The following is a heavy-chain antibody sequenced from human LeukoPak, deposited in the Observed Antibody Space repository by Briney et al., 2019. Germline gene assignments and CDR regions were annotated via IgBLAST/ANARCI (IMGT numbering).Heavy chain of an antibody. CDR2: IGGRTDTT. V-gene: IGHV3-23*01. D-gene: IGHD2-15*01. Sequence: PGGSLRLSCEASGFTFSIYAMSWVRQAPGKGLGWVSAIGGRTDTTYYADSVKGRFTISRDNSKNTLFLQMNSLRAEDTAVYYCATEGGPPIERYWGQGTLVTVSS. CDR3: ATEGGPPIERY. CDR1: GFTFSIYA. J-gene: IGHJ4*02.